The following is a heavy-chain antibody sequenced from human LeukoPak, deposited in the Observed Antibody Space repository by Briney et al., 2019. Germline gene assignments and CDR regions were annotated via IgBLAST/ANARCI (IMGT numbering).Heavy chain of an antibody. CDR1: GFTFSSYE. Sequence: GGSLRLSCAASGFTFSSYEMNWVRQAPGKGLEWVSYISSSGSTIYYADSVKGRFTISRGNAKNSLYLQMNSLRAEDTAVYYCARAAYDSSGFPYYYYYYGMDVWGQGTTVTVSS. D-gene: IGHD3-22*01. J-gene: IGHJ6*02. CDR3: ARAAYDSSGFPYYYYYYGMDV. V-gene: IGHV3-48*03. CDR2: ISSSGSTI.